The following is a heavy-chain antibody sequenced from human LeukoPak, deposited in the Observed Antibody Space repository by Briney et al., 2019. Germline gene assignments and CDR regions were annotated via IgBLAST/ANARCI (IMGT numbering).Heavy chain of an antibody. V-gene: IGHV1-69*01. CDR1: GGTLSSYA. D-gene: IGHD1-1*01. CDR2: IIPIFGTA. J-gene: IGHJ5*02. CDR3: ASTRRYNWNDVNWFDP. Sequence: SVKVSCKASGGTLSSYAISWVRQAPGQGLAWMGGIIPIFGTANYAQKFQGRVTITADESTSTAYMELSSLRSEDTAVYYCASTRRYNWNDVNWFDPWGQGTLVTVSS.